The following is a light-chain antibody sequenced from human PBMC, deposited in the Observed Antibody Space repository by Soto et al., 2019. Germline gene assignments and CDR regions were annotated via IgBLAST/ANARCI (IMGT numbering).Light chain of an antibody. CDR3: QQYNTYPLT. V-gene: IGKV1-5*01. Sequence: DIQMTQSPSTLSASVGDRVTITCRASQTISNWLAWYQHKPGNAPKVLIFDASTLDGVLQSRFSGRRSGTDFTLTRSSLQPSDFAPYYFQQYNTYPLTFGGGNTVAF. CDR1: QTISNW. J-gene: IGKJ4*01. CDR2: DAS.